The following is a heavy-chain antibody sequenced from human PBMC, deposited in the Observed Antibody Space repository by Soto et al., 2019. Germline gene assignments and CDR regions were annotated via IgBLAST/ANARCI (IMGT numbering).Heavy chain of an antibody. J-gene: IGHJ4*02. V-gene: IGHV1-24*01. D-gene: IGHD4-4*01. CDR1: GYTFTSYA. Sequence: ASVKVSCKASGYTFTSYAMHWVRQAPGKGLEWMGWFDPGDGETNYAQKFQGRVTMTEDTSTDTAYMELSSLRSEDTAVYYCATGHYSNYFDYWGQGTLVSVSS. CDR2: FDPGDGET. CDR3: ATGHYSNYFDY.